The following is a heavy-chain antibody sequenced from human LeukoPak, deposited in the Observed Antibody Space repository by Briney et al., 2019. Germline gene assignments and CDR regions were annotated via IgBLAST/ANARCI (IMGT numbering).Heavy chain of an antibody. Sequence: ASVKVSCKASGYTFTGYYMHWVRQAPGQGLEWMGWINPNSGSTNYAQKFQGRVTMTRDTSISTAYVELGRLRSEDTAVYYCATNYYGSGSLYDAFDIWGQGTMVTVSS. CDR3: ATNYYGSGSLYDAFDI. D-gene: IGHD3-10*01. J-gene: IGHJ3*02. CDR2: INPNSGST. CDR1: GYTFTGYY. V-gene: IGHV1-2*02.